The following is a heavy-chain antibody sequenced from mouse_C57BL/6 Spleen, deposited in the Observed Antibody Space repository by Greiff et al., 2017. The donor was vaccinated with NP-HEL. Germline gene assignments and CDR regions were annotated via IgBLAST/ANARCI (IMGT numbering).Heavy chain of an antibody. CDR2: ISDGGSYT. Sequence: EVQLVESGGGLVKPGGSLKLSCAASGFTFSSYAMSWVRQTPEKRLEWVATISDGGSYTYYPDNVKGRFTISRDNAKNNLYMQMNHLKSEDTAMYYCARETAHATAWFAYWGQGTLVTVSA. CDR1: GFTFSSYA. J-gene: IGHJ3*01. CDR3: ARETAHATAWFAY. V-gene: IGHV5-4*01. D-gene: IGHD3-2*02.